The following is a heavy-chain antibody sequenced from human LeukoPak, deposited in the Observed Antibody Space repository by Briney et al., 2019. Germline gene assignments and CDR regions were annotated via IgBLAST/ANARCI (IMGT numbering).Heavy chain of an antibody. CDR1: GFTFSSYA. J-gene: IGHJ5*02. D-gene: IGHD1-26*01. CDR3: ARGGGSYANDWFDP. Sequence: GGSLRLSCAASGFTFSSYAMHWVRQAPGKGLEWVAVISYDGSNKYYADSVKGRFTISRDNSKNTLYLQMNSLRAEDTAVYYCARGGGSYANDWFDPWGQGTLVTVSS. V-gene: IGHV3-30*01. CDR2: ISYDGSNK.